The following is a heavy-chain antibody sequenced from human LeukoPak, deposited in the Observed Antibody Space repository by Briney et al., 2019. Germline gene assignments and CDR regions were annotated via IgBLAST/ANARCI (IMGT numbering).Heavy chain of an antibody. Sequence: GGSLRLSCAASGFTFSSYAMSWVRQAPGKGLEWVAVISYDGSNKYYADSVKGRFTISRDNSKNTLYLQMNSLRAEDTAVYYCARGDDIVVVPAAGDYMDVWGKGTTVTVSS. CDR3: ARGDDIVVVPAAGDYMDV. CDR1: GFTFSSYA. CDR2: ISYDGSNK. J-gene: IGHJ6*03. V-gene: IGHV3-30-3*01. D-gene: IGHD2-2*01.